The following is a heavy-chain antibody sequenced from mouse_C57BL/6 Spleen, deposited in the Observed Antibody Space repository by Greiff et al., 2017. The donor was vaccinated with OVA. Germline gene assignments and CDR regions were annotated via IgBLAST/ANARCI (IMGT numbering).Heavy chain of an antibody. V-gene: IGHV6-3*01. D-gene: IGHD2-2*01. J-gene: IGHJ4*01. CDR1: GFTFSNYW. CDR3: TGEMVTTVGYAMDY. Sequence: EVKLMESGGGLVQPGGSMKLSCVASGFTFSNYWMNWVRQSPEKGLEWVAQIRLKSDNYATHYAESVTGRFTISRDDSKSRVYLQMNNLRAEDTGIYYCTGEMVTTVGYAMDYWGQGTSVTVSS. CDR2: IRLKSDNYAT.